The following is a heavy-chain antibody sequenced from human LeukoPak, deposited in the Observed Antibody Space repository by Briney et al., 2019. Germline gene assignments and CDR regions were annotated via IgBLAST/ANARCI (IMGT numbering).Heavy chain of an antibody. J-gene: IGHJ6*02. CDR3: ASSIGYSGYERKIYYYYYGMDV. CDR1: GFTFSSYS. Sequence: GGSLRLSCAASGFTFSSYSMNWVRQAPGKGLEWVSSISSSRSYIYYADSVKGRFSISRDNAKNSLYLQMNSLRAEDTAVYYCASSIGYSGYERKIYYYYYGMDVWGQGTTVTVSS. D-gene: IGHD5-12*01. CDR2: ISSSRSYI. V-gene: IGHV3-21*01.